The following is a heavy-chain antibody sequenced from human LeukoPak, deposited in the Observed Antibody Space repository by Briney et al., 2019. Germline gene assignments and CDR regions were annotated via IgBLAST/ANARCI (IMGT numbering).Heavy chain of an antibody. CDR3: AADIGDYGLDY. Sequence: SVKVSCKASGFTFTSSAMQWVRQARGPRLGWIGWIVVGSGNRNYAQKFQERVTSTRDMSTSTPYMELSSLRSEDTAVYHCAADIGDYGLDYWGQGTLVTVSS. V-gene: IGHV1-58*02. CDR1: GFTFTSSA. D-gene: IGHD4-17*01. J-gene: IGHJ4*02. CDR2: IVVGSGNR.